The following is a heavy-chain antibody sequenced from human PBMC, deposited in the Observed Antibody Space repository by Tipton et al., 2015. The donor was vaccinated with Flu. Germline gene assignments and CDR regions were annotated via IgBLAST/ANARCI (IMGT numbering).Heavy chain of an antibody. Sequence: TLSLTCAVSGYSISSGYYWGWIRQPPGKGLEWIGSIYHSGSTYYNPSLQSRVTISVDTSKNQFSLKLSYVTAADTAVYYCARHRGYSGPFDYWGQGTLVTVSS. CDR3: ARHRGYSGPFDY. CDR1: GYSISSGYY. CDR2: IYHSGST. V-gene: IGHV4-38-2*01. D-gene: IGHD5-12*01. J-gene: IGHJ4*02.